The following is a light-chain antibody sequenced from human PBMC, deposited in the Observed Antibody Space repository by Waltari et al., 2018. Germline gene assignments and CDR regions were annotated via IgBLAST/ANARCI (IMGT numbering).Light chain of an antibody. Sequence: EIVMTQSPATLSVSPGERATLSCRASQSVSSNLAWYQHIPGQAPRLLFYDASNRATGIPARFSGSGSGTDFTLTISSLEPEDFAVYYCQQRINWPRTFGQGTKVEIK. J-gene: IGKJ1*01. V-gene: IGKV3-11*01. CDR2: DAS. CDR1: QSVSSN. CDR3: QQRINWPRT.